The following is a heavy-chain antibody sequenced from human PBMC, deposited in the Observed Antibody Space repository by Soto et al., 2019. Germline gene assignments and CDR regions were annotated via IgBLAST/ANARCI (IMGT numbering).Heavy chain of an antibody. CDR3: ARDWVGDLAY. Sequence: QVQLVQSGGEVKQPGASVKVSCKTSGYTFTSYGISWVRQAPGQGLEWMGWISGYNGDTKYVQKCQGRVTLTTDTSTNTAYMEVRSLRADDTAVYYCARDWVGDLAYWGQGTLVTFSS. CDR2: ISGYNGDT. J-gene: IGHJ4*02. V-gene: IGHV1-18*01. D-gene: IGHD4-17*01. CDR1: GYTFTSYG.